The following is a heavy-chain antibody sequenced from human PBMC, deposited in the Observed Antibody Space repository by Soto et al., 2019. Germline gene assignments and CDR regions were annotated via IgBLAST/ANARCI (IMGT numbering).Heavy chain of an antibody. CDR1: GFTVSSYA. Sequence: GGALRLSCGASGFTVSSYAMHWGRQAPGKGLEWVAVISYDGSNKYYADSVKGRFTISRDNSKNTLYLQMNSLRAEDTAVYYCARPGGRLYSSSSNYYGMDVWGQGTTVTLSS. CDR2: ISYDGSNK. J-gene: IGHJ6*02. CDR3: ARPGGRLYSSSSNYYGMDV. V-gene: IGHV3-30-3*01. D-gene: IGHD6-6*01.